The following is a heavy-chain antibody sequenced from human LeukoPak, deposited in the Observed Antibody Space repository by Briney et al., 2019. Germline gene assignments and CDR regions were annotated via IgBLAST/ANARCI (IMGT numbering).Heavy chain of an antibody. D-gene: IGHD6-19*01. CDR1: GITFRSYA. CDR3: AKDLSIAVAGTGY. V-gene: IGHV3-30*18. J-gene: IGHJ4*02. Sequence: GESLRLSCAASGITFRSYAMCWVRQAPGKGLEWVAVISYDGSNKYYADSVKGRFTISRDNSKNTLYLQMNSLRAEDTAVYYCAKDLSIAVAGTGYWGQGTLVTVSS. CDR2: ISYDGSNK.